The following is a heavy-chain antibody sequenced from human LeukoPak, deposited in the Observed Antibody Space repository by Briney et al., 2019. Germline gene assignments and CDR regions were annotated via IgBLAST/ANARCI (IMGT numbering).Heavy chain of an antibody. V-gene: IGHV1-2*02. J-gene: IGHJ4*02. CDR1: GYTFTGYY. CDR2: INPNSGGT. CDR3: ARGDTAMVTSRFDY. D-gene: IGHD5-18*01. Sequence: ASVKVSCKASGYTFTGYYMHWVRQAPGQGLEWMGWINPNSGGTNYAQKFQGRVTMTRDTSISTAYMELSRLRSDDTAVYYCARGDTAMVTSRFDYWGQGTLVTVSS.